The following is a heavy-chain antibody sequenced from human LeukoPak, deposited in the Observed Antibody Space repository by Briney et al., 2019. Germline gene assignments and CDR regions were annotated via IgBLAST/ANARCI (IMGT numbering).Heavy chain of an antibody. J-gene: IGHJ4*02. CDR3: ARVAVEMATTSAFDY. D-gene: IGHD5-24*01. V-gene: IGHV3-20*04. CDR1: GFTFDDYG. CDR2: INWNGGST. Sequence: GGSLRLSCAASGFTFDDYGMSWVRQAPGKGLEWVSGINWNGGSTGYADSVKGRFTISRDNAKNSLYLQMNSLRAEDTALYYCARVAVEMATTSAFDYWGQGTLVTVSS.